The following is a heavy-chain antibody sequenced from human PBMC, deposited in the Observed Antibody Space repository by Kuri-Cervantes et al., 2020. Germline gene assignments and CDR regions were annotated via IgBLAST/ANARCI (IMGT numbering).Heavy chain of an antibody. CDR3: ARVGGYCSSTSCYTSWGYYYYGMDV. CDR2: IIPIFGTA. CDR1: GGTFSSYA. V-gene: IGHV1-69*13. J-gene: IGHJ6*02. D-gene: IGHD2-2*02. Sequence: SVKVSCKASGGTFSSYAISWVRQAPGQGLEWMGGIIPIFGTANYAQKFQGRVTITADESTSTAYMELSSLRSEDTAVYYCARVGGYCSSTSCYTSWGYYYYGMDVWSQGTTVTVSS.